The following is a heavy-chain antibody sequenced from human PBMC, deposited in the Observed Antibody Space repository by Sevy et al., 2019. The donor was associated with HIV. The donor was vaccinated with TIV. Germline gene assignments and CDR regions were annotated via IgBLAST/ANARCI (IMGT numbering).Heavy chain of an antibody. CDR3: AREYSGFDI. V-gene: IGHV3-74*01. J-gene: IGHJ3*02. CDR1: GFTFSSYW. CDR2: INSEGSST. Sequence: SGYLRLSCAASGFTFSSYWMHWVRQAPGKGLVWVSRINSEGSSTSYADSVKGRFTISRDNAKNTLYLQMNSLRAEDTPVYYCAREYSGFDIWGQGTMVIVSS. D-gene: IGHD1-26*01.